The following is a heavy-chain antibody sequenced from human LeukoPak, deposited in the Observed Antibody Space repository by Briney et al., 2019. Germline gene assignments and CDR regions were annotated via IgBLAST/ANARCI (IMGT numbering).Heavy chain of an antibody. CDR3: ARVAAKTVDY. Sequence: SETLSLTCTVSGGSISSSSYYWGWIRQPPGKGLEWIGSIYYGGNTYYNPSLKSRVTISVDTSKNQFSLKLSSVPAADTAVYYCARVAAKTVDYWGQGTLVTVSS. CDR2: IYYGGNT. CDR1: GGSISSSSYY. J-gene: IGHJ4*02. D-gene: IGHD2-15*01. V-gene: IGHV4-39*07.